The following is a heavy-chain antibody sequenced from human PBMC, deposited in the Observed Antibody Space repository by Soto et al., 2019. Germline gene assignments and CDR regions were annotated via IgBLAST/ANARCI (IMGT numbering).Heavy chain of an antibody. CDR3: ARDRDYSNSLYYFDY. CDR2: INPNSGGT. D-gene: IGHD4-4*01. V-gene: IGHV1-2*04. CDR1: GYTFTGYY. Sequence: ASVKVSCKASGYTFTGYYMHWVRQAPGQGLEWMGWINPNSGGTNYAQEFQGWVTMTRDTPISTAYMELSRLRSDDTAVYYCARDRDYSNSLYYFDYWGQGTLVTVSS. J-gene: IGHJ4*02.